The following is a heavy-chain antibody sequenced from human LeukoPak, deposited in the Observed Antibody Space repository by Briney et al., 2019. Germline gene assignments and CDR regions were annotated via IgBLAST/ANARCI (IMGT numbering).Heavy chain of an antibody. V-gene: IGHV3-74*01. CDR2: INSDGSST. CDR1: GFTFSGYW. Sequence: GGSLRLSCAASGFTFSGYWMHWVRQVPGKGLVWVSRINSDGSSTAYADSVKGRFTISRNNAKNTLYLQMNSLRVEDTAVYYWARDRYYGMDVWGQGATVTVSS. CDR3: ARDRYYGMDV. J-gene: IGHJ6*02.